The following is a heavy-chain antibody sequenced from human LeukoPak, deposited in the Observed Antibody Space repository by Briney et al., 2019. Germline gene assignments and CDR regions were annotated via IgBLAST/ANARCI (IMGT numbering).Heavy chain of an antibody. D-gene: IGHD1-14*01. Sequence: TGGSLRLSCAESGFALRSSAMHWVRQAPGKGLEWVAVIWYDGSNTYYADSVKGRFTISRDNSKNTLYLQMSSLRAEDTAVYYCARDGYNDAFDIWGQGTMVTVSS. V-gene: IGHV3-33*01. CDR3: ARDGYNDAFDI. CDR1: GFALRSSA. CDR2: IWYDGSNT. J-gene: IGHJ3*02.